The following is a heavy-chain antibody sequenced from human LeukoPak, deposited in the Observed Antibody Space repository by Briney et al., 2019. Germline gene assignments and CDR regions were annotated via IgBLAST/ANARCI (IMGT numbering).Heavy chain of an antibody. CDR2: ISWNSGSI. CDR1: GFTFSSYT. V-gene: IGHV3-9*01. D-gene: IGHD3-9*01. CDR3: AKDINYDILTGFKS. Sequence: TGGSLRLSCAASGFTFSSYTMHWIRQAPRKGLEWVLGISWNSGSIGYADSVKGRFTISRDNAKNSLYLQMNSLRAEDTALYYCAKDINYDILTGFKSWGQGTLVTVSS. J-gene: IGHJ4*02.